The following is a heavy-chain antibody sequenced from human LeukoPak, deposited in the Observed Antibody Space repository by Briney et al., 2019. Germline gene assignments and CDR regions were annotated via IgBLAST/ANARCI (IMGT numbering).Heavy chain of an antibody. D-gene: IGHD5-12*01. J-gene: IGHJ4*02. CDR3: AKDLDIVATITGN. CDR1: GFTFSSYA. V-gene: IGHV3-23*01. Sequence: PGGSLRLSCAASGFTFSSYAMSWVRQARGKGREGGSGVSGSGGSTYYADSVKGRFTISRDNSKNTLYLQMNSLRAEDTAVYYCAKDLDIVATITGNWGQGTLVTVSS. CDR2: VSGSGGST.